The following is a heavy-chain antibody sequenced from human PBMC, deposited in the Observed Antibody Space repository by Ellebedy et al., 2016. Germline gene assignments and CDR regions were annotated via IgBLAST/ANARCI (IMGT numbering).Heavy chain of an antibody. CDR1: GFTFSRFD. J-gene: IGHJ4*02. Sequence: GESLKISXEGSGFTFSRFDIHWVRQSAGKGLEWVSSVGTGYDAHSADSVKGRFTVSRDNARNSVYLQMNSLRAGDTAVYYCVRGGNAPGSSPYFDSWGQGTLVTVSS. V-gene: IGHV3-13*01. CDR3: VRGGNAPGSSPYFDS. CDR2: VGTGYDA. D-gene: IGHD6-6*01.